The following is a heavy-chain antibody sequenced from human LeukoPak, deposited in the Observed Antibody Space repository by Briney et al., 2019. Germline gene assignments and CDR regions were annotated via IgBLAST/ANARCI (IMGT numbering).Heavy chain of an antibody. CDR3: ARGGITIFLSYHYMDV. Sequence: ASVKVSCKASGDTSSNHPINWGRQAPGQGLEWLRMIIPIFNSLKYAEKFQGRLTITADKATTTAYLELSSLEADDTAVYYCARGGITIFLSYHYMDVWGKGTTVTVSS. D-gene: IGHD3-9*01. V-gene: IGHV1-69*06. CDR2: IIPIFNSL. CDR1: GDTSSNHP. J-gene: IGHJ6*03.